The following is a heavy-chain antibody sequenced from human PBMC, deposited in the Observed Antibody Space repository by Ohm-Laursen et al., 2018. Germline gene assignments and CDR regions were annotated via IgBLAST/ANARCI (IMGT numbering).Heavy chain of an antibody. CDR2: IWNDGTTK. V-gene: IGHV3-33*01. CDR3: ARDAFDY. J-gene: IGHJ4*02. CDR1: GFTLSDYG. Sequence: SSLRLSCAASGFTLSDYGMHWVRQAPGKGLQWVALIWNDGTTKNFADSVKGRFTISRDNSKNTVYLEMNSLRAEDTAVYYCARDAFDYWGQGTLVTVSS.